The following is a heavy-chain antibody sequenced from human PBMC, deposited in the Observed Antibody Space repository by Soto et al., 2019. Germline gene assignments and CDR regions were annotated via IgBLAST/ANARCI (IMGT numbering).Heavy chain of an antibody. D-gene: IGHD3-10*01. CDR2: IYHSGST. CDR3: ARLTNYYGSGSYFAYYYGMDV. J-gene: IGHJ6*02. CDR1: GDSISRSKW. V-gene: IGHV4-4*02. Sequence: SETLSLTCAVSGDSISRSKWWRWVRQPPGKGLEWIGEIYHSGSTNYNPSLKSRVIISVDKSKNQFSLKLSSVTAADTAVYYCARLTNYYGSGSYFAYYYGMDVWGQGTTVT.